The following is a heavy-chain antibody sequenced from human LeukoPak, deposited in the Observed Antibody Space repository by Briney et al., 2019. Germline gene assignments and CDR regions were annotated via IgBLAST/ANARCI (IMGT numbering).Heavy chain of an antibody. J-gene: IGHJ6*03. V-gene: IGHV3-49*04. CDR3: TRDLEDIVVVPAAYYYYYYMDV. CDR1: GFTFCDYA. Sequence: GGSLRLSCTASGFTFCDYAMSWVRQAPGKGLEWVGFVRSKTDGGTTEYAASVKGRFTISRDDSKSIAYLQMNSLKTEDTAVYYCTRDLEDIVVVPAAYYYYYYMDVWGKGTTVTVSS. D-gene: IGHD2-2*01. CDR2: VRSKTDGGTT.